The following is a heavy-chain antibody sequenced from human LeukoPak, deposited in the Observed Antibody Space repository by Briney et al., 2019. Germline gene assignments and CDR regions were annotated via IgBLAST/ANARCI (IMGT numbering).Heavy chain of an antibody. CDR1: GGSISSSNW. J-gene: IGHJ6*02. Sequence: SETLSLTCAVSGGSISSSNWWSWVRQPPGKGLEWIGEMHHSGSTNYNPSLKSRVTISVDKSKNQLSLKLSSVTAADTAVYYCAREQLSITSYGMDVWGQGTTVTVSS. CDR2: MHHSGST. V-gene: IGHV4-4*02. CDR3: AREQLSITSYGMDV. D-gene: IGHD3-10*01.